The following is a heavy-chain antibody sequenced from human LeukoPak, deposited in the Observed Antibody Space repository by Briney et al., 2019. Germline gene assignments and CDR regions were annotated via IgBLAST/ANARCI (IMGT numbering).Heavy chain of an antibody. D-gene: IGHD4-17*01. CDR3: ARLVNYGDFDY. CDR1: GGSFSGYY. J-gene: IGHJ4*02. Sequence: SETLSLTCAVYGGSFSGYYWSWIRQPPGKGLEWIGEINHSGSTNYNPSLKSRVTISVDTSKNQFSLKLSSATAADTAVYYCARLVNYGDFDYWGQGTLVTVSS. V-gene: IGHV4-34*01. CDR2: INHSGST.